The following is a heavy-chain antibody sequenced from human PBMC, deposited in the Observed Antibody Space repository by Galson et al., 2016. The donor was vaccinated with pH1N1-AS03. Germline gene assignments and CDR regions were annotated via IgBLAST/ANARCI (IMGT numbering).Heavy chain of an antibody. Sequence: SLRLSCAVSGFSVNDYAIHWVRQGPGKGLEWVSGIYWHSGVTGYADSVKGRFTISRDTAKNSLYLQMNSLRADDTALYYCVRDTAPGGADVWGRGTTVTVSS. D-gene: IGHD4-17*01. CDR2: IYWHSGVT. V-gene: IGHV3-9*01. CDR1: GFSVNDYA. CDR3: VRDTAPGGADV. J-gene: IGHJ6*01.